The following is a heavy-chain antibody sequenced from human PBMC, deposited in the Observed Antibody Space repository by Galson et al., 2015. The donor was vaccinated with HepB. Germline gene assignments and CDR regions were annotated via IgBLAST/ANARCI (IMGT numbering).Heavy chain of an antibody. Sequence: SLRLSCAASGFSFRSYWMSWVRQAPGKGLEWVANIKQDGSEKYYVDSVKGRFTISRDNAQNSLYLEMNSVRAEDTAMYYCAREDQGQTFDVWGQGTLVTVSS. CDR1: GFSFRSYW. CDR2: IKQDGSEK. V-gene: IGHV3-7*03. CDR3: AREDQGQTFDV. J-gene: IGHJ3*01.